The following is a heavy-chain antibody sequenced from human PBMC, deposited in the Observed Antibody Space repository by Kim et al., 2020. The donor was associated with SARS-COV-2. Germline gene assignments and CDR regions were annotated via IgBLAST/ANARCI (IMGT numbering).Heavy chain of an antibody. CDR1: GFTVSSNY. J-gene: IGHJ4*02. V-gene: IGHV3-66*01. Sequence: GGSLRLSCAASGFTVSSNYMSWVRQAPGKGLEWVSVIYSGGSTYYADSVKGRFTISRDNSKNTLYLQMNSLRAEDTAVYYCARESEGIVGASNRDDYWGQGTLVTVSS. D-gene: IGHD1-26*01. CDR2: IYSGGST. CDR3: ARESEGIVGASNRDDY.